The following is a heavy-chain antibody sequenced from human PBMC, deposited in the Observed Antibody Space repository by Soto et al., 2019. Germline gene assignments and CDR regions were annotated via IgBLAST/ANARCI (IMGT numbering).Heavy chain of an antibody. D-gene: IGHD3-3*01. CDR1: GFTFSSYA. V-gene: IGHV3-23*01. CDR2: VSGSGRST. Sequence: EVQLLESGGGLVQPGGSLRLSCAASGFTFSSYAMDWVRQSSGKGLEWVSYVSGSGRSTYYADSVKGRFTISRDNSKTMVFLQMSSLRAEDTAVYYCARDLGDQYDFWSDYPAAVDFWGQGTQVTVSS. CDR3: ARDLGDQYDFWSDYPAAVDF. J-gene: IGHJ4*02.